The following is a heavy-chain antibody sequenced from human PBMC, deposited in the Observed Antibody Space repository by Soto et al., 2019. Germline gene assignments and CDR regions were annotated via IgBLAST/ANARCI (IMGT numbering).Heavy chain of an antibody. D-gene: IGHD3-10*01. CDR3: ARGGVFFFAAPTNPFDY. V-gene: IGHV1-8*01. J-gene: IGHJ4*02. CDR1: GYTFTSYD. CDR2: RNPNSGNT. Sequence: QVQLVQSGAEVKKPGASVKVSCKASGYTFTSYDINWVRQATGQGLEWMGWRNPNSGNTGYAQKFQGRVTMTRNTSISTAYMELSSLISDDTAVYYCARGGVFFFAAPTNPFDYWGQGTLVTVSS.